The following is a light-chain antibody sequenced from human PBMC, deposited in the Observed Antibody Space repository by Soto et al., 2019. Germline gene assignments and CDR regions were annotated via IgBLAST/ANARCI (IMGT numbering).Light chain of an antibody. J-gene: IGLJ1*01. CDR1: SSDVGSYNR. Sequence: QCALTKPAYVSGSPGESVTISCTGTSSDVGSYNRVSWYQQPPGTAPKLMIYEVSNRPSGVPDRFSGSKSGNTASLTISGLQAEDEADYYCSSYTSSSTLVFGTGTKVTVL. CDR3: SSYTSSSTLV. V-gene: IGLV2-18*02. CDR2: EVS.